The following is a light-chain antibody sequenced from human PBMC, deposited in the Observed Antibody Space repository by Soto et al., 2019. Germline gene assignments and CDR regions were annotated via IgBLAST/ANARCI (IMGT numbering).Light chain of an antibody. CDR1: RSISSNY. V-gene: IGKV3-20*01. J-gene: IGKJ3*01. CDR2: GSS. Sequence: EIVLTQSPGTLSLSPGERATLSCWASRSISSNYLAWYQQKPGQPPRLLISGSSIRATGIPKRFSGSASGTNFTLTISSLEPEDFAVFYCQPYGSSPFTFGPGTKVDFK. CDR3: QPYGSSPFT.